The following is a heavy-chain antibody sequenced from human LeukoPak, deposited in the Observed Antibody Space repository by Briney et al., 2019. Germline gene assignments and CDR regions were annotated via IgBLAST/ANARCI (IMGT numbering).Heavy chain of an antibody. CDR1: GFTFNKFA. V-gene: IGHV3-33*07. D-gene: IGHD3-3*01. CDR2: IWYDGSNK. CDR3: AREKEWLIDY. J-gene: IGHJ4*02. Sequence: GGSLRLSCAASGFTFNKFAMSWVRQAPGKGLEWVAVIWYDGSNKYYADSVKGRFTISRDNSKNTLYLQMNSLRAEDTAVYYCAREKEWLIDYWGQGTLVTVSS.